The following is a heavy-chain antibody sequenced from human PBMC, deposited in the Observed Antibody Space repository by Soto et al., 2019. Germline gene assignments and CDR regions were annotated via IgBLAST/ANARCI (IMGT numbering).Heavy chain of an antibody. D-gene: IGHD3-3*01. V-gene: IGHV3-15*07. Sequence: GGSLRLSCAASGFTFSNAWMNWVRQAPGKGLEWVGRIKSKTDGGTTDYAAPVKGRFAISRDDSKNTLYLQMNSLKTEDTAVYYCTTDLGFWSGHDYWGQGTLVTVSS. J-gene: IGHJ4*02. CDR2: IKSKTDGGTT. CDR1: GFTFSNAW. CDR3: TTDLGFWSGHDY.